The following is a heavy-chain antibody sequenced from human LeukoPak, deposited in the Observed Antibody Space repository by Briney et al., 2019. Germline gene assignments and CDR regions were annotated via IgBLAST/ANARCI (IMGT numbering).Heavy chain of an antibody. CDR3: ARAGSGYYFDF. J-gene: IGHJ4*02. Sequence: PSETLSLTCTVSGGSVSSGGYYWSWIRQHPGKGLEWIGYIYYSGSTYYDPSLKSRVTISVDTSKNQFSLKLSSVTAADTAVYYCARAGSGYYFDFWGQGTLVTVSS. V-gene: IGHV4-31*03. CDR1: GGSVSSGGYY. CDR2: IYYSGST. D-gene: IGHD7-27*01.